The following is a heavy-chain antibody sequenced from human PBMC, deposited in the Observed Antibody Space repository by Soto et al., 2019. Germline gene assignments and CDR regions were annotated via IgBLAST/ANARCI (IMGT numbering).Heavy chain of an antibody. CDR1: GGTFSSYD. Sequence: ASVKVSCNASGGTFSSYDINWVRQATGHGLEWMGWINPNSGSIGSAQRFQGRVTMTRDTAIRTAYMEVSSLRSDDTAVYYCARGRASGSYYLLDYWGKGTLVTVSS. CDR3: ARGRASGSYYLLDY. V-gene: IGHV1-8*02. J-gene: IGHJ4*02. D-gene: IGHD3-10*01. CDR2: INPNSGSI.